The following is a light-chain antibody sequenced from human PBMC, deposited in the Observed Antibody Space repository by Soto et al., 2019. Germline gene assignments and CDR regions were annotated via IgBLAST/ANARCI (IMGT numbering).Light chain of an antibody. CDR2: EVS. V-gene: IGLV2-14*01. J-gene: IGLJ1*01. CDR3: ISYTDSSTFV. Sequence: QSVLTQPASVSGSPGQSITISCTGTSSDIGGYKYVSWYQQHPGKVPKLMIFEVSNRPSGVTNRFSGSKSGNTASLTISGLQGEDEADYYCISYTDSSTFVFGTGTKVTVL. CDR1: SSDIGGYKY.